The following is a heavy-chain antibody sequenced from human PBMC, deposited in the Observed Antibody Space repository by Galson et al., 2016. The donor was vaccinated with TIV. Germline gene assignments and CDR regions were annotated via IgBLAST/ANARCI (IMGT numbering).Heavy chain of an antibody. CDR3: TRGGMQLWTSVDFDL. V-gene: IGHV3-9*01. Sequence: SLRLSCASSGFSFHNYAIHWVRQPPGKGLEWVSGIDWNGENIGYADSVKGRFTISRDNAKNSLYLQMNSLRHDDTALYFCTRGGMQLWTSVDFDLWAQGTMVTVSS. D-gene: IGHD5-18*01. CDR1: GFSFHNYA. J-gene: IGHJ3*01. CDR2: IDWNGENI.